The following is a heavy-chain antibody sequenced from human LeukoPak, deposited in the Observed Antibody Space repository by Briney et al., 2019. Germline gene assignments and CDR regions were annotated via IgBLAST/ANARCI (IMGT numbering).Heavy chain of an antibody. CDR2: IRSNAYDGTT. Sequence: PGGSLRLSCTASGFTFDDYAMSWSRQALGKGLEWISFIRSNAYDGTTEYAASVKGRFTISRDDSKNIVYLHMNSLRVEDTAVYYCTKDGEDGTYYDYWGQGTLVTVSS. D-gene: IGHD1-26*01. J-gene: IGHJ4*02. V-gene: IGHV3-49*03. CDR1: GFTFDDYA. CDR3: TKDGEDGTYYDY.